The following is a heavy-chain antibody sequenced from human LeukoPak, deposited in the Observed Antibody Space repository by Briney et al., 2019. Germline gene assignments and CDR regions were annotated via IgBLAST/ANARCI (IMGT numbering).Heavy chain of an antibody. CDR1: GGTFSSYA. Sequence: SVKVSCKASGGTFSSYAISWVRQAPGQGLEWMGGIIPIYGTANYAQKFQGRVTITADESTSTAYMELSSLRSEDTAVYYCATALHDYGDYGLFGYNWFDPWGQGTLVTVSS. J-gene: IGHJ5*02. CDR2: IIPIYGTA. CDR3: ATALHDYGDYGLFGYNWFDP. V-gene: IGHV1-69*13. D-gene: IGHD4-17*01.